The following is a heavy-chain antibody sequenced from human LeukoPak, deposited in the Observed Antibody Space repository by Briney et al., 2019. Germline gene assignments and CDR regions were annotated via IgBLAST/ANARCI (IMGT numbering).Heavy chain of an antibody. CDR2: ISTYNGNT. V-gene: IGHV1-18*04. Sequence: ASVKVSCQASGYTFTSYGISWVRQAPGQGLEWMGRISTYNGNTNYAHKLQGRVTMTTDTSTSTVYMELRSLRSDDTAVYYCARGRTGLQGHDYWGQGTLVTVSS. CDR3: ARGRTGLQGHDY. J-gene: IGHJ4*02. CDR1: GYTFTSYG. D-gene: IGHD1-14*01.